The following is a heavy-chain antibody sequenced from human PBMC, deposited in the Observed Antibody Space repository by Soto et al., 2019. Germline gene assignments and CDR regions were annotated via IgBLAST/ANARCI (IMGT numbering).Heavy chain of an antibody. V-gene: IGHV3-30-3*01. J-gene: IGHJ5*02. CDR3: AREHTGIVGATSTENWFDP. CDR1: GFTFSSYA. Sequence: SLRLSCAASGFTFSSYAMHWVRQAPGKGLEWVAVISYDGSNKYYADSVKGRFTISRDNSKNTLYLQMNSLRAEDTAVYYCAREHTGIVGATSTENWFDPWGQGTLVTVSS. CDR2: ISYDGSNK. D-gene: IGHD1-26*01.